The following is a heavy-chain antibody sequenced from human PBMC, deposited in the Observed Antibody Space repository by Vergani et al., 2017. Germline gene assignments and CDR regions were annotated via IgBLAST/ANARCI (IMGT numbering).Heavy chain of an antibody. D-gene: IGHD2-15*01. Sequence: QVQLQASGPGRVKPSQTLSLTCTMSGGSISAGYYFWSWIRQPAGKGLEWLGHISASGNASYSPSLKTRVSMSVDTSKNQFSLTVTSVTAADTAIYFCARRSGGYYSGGKVHPLRTAFDVWRHGTVVTVSS. CDR3: ARRSGGYYSGGKVHPLRTAFDV. J-gene: IGHJ3*01. V-gene: IGHV4-61*02. CDR2: ISASGNA. CDR1: GGSISAGYYF.